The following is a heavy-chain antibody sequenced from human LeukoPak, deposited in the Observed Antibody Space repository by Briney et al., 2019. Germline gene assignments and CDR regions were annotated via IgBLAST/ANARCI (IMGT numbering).Heavy chain of an antibody. J-gene: IGHJ4*02. CDR2: IIPILGIA. D-gene: IGHD3-22*01. CDR1: GGTFSSYA. Sequence: GSSVKVSCKASGGTFSSYAISWVRQAPGQGLEWMGRIIPILGIANYAQKFQGRVTITADKSTSTAYMELSSLRSEDTAVYYCARGPVVISRIDYWGQGTLVTVSS. CDR3: ARGPVVISRIDY. V-gene: IGHV1-69*04.